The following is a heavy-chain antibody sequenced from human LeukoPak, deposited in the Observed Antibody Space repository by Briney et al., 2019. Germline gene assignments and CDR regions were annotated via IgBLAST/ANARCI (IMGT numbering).Heavy chain of an antibody. J-gene: IGHJ3*02. CDR2: INPSGGST. CDR3: TRTDYDYVWGSYRYSGHAFDI. Sequence: ASVQVSCKASGYSLTSYYMHWVRQAPGQGLEWVAIINPSGGSTGYAQKFQDRVTVTRDTSTSTVYMELSSLRSEDTAVYFCTRTDYDYVWGSYRYSGHAFDIWGQGTMVTVSS. CDR1: GYSLTSYY. D-gene: IGHD3-16*02. V-gene: IGHV1-46*03.